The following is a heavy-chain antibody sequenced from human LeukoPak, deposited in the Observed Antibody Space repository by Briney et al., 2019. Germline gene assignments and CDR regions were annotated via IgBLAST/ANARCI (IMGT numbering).Heavy chain of an antibody. V-gene: IGHV3-11*01. CDR2: SSTSGSTI. D-gene: IGHD3-10*01. J-gene: IGHJ5*02. CDR3: ARESYYYGSGAYDP. Sequence: GGSLRLSCAASGFIISDYYMSWIRQAPGKGLEWLSYSSTSGSTISYADSVKGRFTISRDNAKNSLYLQMNSLRAEDTAVYYCARESYYYGSGAYDPWGKGTLVTVSS. CDR1: GFIISDYY.